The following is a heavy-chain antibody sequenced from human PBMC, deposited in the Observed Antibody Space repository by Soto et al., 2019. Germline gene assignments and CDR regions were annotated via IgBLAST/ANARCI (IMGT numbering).Heavy chain of an antibody. Sequence: QVQLVESGGGVVQPGRSLRLSCAASGFTFRTYGMHWVRQAPGKGLEWLAVISNTGINKYYADSVKGRFTISRDNSREPLFLQMNSLRGEDTAIYYCAKVIRADSTSSNFYYYSGLDVWGQGTTVTVSS. D-gene: IGHD6-6*01. CDR3: AKVIRADSTSSNFYYYSGLDV. CDR1: GFTFRTYG. CDR2: ISNTGINK. V-gene: IGHV3-30*18. J-gene: IGHJ6*02.